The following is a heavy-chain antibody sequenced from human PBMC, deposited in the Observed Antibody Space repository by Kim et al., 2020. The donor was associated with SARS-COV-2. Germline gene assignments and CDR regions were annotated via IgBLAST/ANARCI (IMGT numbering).Heavy chain of an antibody. Sequence: GNGYTTYSKKFQGRVTITRDTSANTAYMDLSSLRSEDMAVYYCARELRSGYWGQGTLVTVSS. V-gene: IGHV1-3*01. D-gene: IGHD3-10*01. CDR2: GNGYT. J-gene: IGHJ4*02. CDR3: ARELRSGY.